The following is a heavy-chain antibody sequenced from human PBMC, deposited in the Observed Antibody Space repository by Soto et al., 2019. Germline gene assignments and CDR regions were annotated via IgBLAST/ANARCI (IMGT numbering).Heavy chain of an antibody. J-gene: IGHJ4*02. CDR3: AKDKGGTPYYIDS. Sequence: VLLVESGGGLVQPGRSLRLSCAVSGFNFGNYAMHWVRQAPGKGLEWVAAINWNSDKVAYAGSVLGRFTIFRDSAKNSLHLQMNDLTTEDTPLYYCAKDKGGTPYYIDSWGQGILVTVSS. CDR2: INWNSDKV. D-gene: IGHD6-25*01. V-gene: IGHV3-9*01. CDR1: GFNFGNYA.